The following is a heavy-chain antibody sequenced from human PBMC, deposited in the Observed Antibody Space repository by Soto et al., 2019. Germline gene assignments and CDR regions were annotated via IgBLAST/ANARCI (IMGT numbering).Heavy chain of an antibody. CDR1: VGSISSLY. CDR3: ARGSSRWDY. V-gene: IGHV4-4*07. CDR2: IYSGGRN. Sequence: SETLSVTCTFSVGSISSLYWSWIRQPAGKGLEWIGRIYSGGRNNYNPSLKSRVTMSVDTSKNQFSLRLSSVTAADTAMYYCARGSSRWDYWGQGTMVTVSS. J-gene: IGHJ4*02. D-gene: IGHD6-13*01.